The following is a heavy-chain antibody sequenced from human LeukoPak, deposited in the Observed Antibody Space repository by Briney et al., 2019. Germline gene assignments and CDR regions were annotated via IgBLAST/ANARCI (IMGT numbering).Heavy chain of an antibody. D-gene: IGHD3-22*01. CDR1: GFTFSSYG. CDR3: ARGDSSGYLFDY. Sequence: GSLRLSCAASGFTFSSYGMHWVRQAPGKGLEWVAVIWYDGSNKYYADSVKGRFTISRDNSKNTLYLQMNSLRAGDTAVYYCARGDSSGYLFDYWGQGTLVTVSS. J-gene: IGHJ4*02. V-gene: IGHV3-33*01. CDR2: IWYDGSNK.